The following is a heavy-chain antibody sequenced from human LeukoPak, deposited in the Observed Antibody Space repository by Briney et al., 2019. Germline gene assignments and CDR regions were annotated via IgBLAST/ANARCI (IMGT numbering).Heavy chain of an antibody. CDR2: FDPEDGET. J-gene: IGHJ4*02. D-gene: IGHD3-10*01. CDR1: GYTLTELS. CDR3: ATVVDYGSGSRQFDY. Sequence: ASVKVSCKVSGYTLTELSMHWVRQAPGKGVEWMGGFDPEDGETIYTQKFQGRVTMTEDSSTDTAYMELSSLRSEDAAVYYCATVVDYGSGSRQFDYWGQGTLVTVSS. V-gene: IGHV1-24*01.